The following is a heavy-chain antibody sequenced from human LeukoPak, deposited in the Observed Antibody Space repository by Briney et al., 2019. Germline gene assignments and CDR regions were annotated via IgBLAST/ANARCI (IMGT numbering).Heavy chain of an antibody. D-gene: IGHD3-22*01. V-gene: IGHV1-69*04. CDR2: IIPILGIA. CDR3: ARVNADYYDSSDYYY. CDR1: GGTFSSYA. J-gene: IGHJ4*02. Sequence: SVKVSCKASGGTFSSYAISWVRQAPGQGLEWMGRIIPILGIANYAQKFQGRVTITADKSTSTAYMELSSLRSEDTAVYYCARVNADYYDSSDYYYWGQGTLVTVSS.